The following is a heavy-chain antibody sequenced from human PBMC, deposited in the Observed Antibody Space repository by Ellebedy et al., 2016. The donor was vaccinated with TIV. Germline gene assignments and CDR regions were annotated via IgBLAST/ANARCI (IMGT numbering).Heavy chain of an antibody. CDR2: ISGDGNTI. J-gene: IGHJ3*02. CDR1: GFTFSSFW. V-gene: IGHV3-74*01. CDR3: ARDRDDPNPGDAFDI. Sequence: GESLKISCAASGFTFSSFWMHWVRQAPGEGLVWVSRISGDGNTINYADSVKGRFTISRDNAKNTLYLQMNSLRAEDTAMYYCARDRDDPNPGDAFDIWGQGTMVTVSS.